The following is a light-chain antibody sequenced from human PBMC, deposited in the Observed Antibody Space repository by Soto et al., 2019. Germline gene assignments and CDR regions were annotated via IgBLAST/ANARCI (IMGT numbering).Light chain of an antibody. J-gene: IGKJ5*01. CDR1: QSVSTF. V-gene: IGKV3-20*01. CDR3: QQYGSSPIT. CDR2: NAS. Sequence: EIVLTQSPATLSLSPGERAILSCSASQSVSTFLAWFQQKPGQPPRLLIYNASNRTTGIPARFSGSGSGTDFTLTISRLEPEDFAVYYCQQYGSSPITFGQGTRLEIK.